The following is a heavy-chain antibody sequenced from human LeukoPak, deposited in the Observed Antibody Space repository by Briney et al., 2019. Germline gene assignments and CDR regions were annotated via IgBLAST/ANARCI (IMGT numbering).Heavy chain of an antibody. J-gene: IGHJ3*02. CDR1: GITFSSYG. CDR2: IWYDGSNK. Sequence: GGSLRLSCAASGITFSSYGMHWVRQAPGKGLEWVAVIWYDGSNKYYADSVKGRFTISRDNSKNTLYLQMNSLRAEDTAVYYCARARVVAAPNDAFDIWGQGTMVTVSS. D-gene: IGHD2-15*01. V-gene: IGHV3-33*01. CDR3: ARARVVAAPNDAFDI.